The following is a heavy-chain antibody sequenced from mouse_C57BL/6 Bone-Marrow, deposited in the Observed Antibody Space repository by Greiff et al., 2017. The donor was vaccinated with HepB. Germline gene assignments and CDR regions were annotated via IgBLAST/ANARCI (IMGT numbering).Heavy chain of an antibody. CDR1: GFNIKDYY. D-gene: IGHD3-2*02. J-gene: IGHJ4*01. CDR2: IDPEDGET. V-gene: IGHV14-2*01. CDR3: ARPPTAQATWYAMDY. Sequence: VQLQQSGAELVKPGASVKLSCTASGFNIKDYYMHWVKQRTEQGLEWVGRIDPEDGETKYAPKFQGKATITADTSSNTAYLQLSSLTSEDTAVYYCARPPTAQATWYAMDYWGQGTSVTVSS.